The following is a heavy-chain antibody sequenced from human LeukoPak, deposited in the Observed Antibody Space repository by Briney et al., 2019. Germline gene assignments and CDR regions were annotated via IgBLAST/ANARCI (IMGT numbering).Heavy chain of an antibody. CDR3: ARDVTRHINIAVPGGDY. D-gene: IGHD6-19*01. CDR2: IKQDGSEK. CDR1: GFSLSNHW. Sequence: GGSLRLSCAASGFSLSNHWMSWVRQAPGKGPEWVANIKQDGSEKYYVDSVKGRFTISRDNAKNSLFLQMNSLRAEDTAIYYCARDVTRHINIAVPGGDYWGQGTLVTVSS. J-gene: IGHJ4*02. V-gene: IGHV3-7*01.